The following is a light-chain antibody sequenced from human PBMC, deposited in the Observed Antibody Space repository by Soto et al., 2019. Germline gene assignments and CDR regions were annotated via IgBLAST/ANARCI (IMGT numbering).Light chain of an antibody. J-gene: IGLJ1*01. CDR1: SSDVGGYNY. CDR3: SSYTSSSTPYV. CDR2: DVS. Sequence: QCALTQPASVSGSPGQWITISCTGTSSDVGGYNYVSWYQQHPGKAPKLMIYDVSNRPSGVSNRFSGSKSGNTASLTISGLQAEDEADYYCSSYTSSSTPYVFGTGTKVTVL. V-gene: IGLV2-14*01.